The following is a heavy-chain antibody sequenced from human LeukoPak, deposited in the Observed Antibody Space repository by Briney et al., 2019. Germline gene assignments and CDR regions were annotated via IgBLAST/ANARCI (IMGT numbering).Heavy chain of an antibody. Sequence: PSETLSLTCTVSGYSISSGYYWGWIRQPPGKGLEWIGSIYHSGSTYYNPSLKSRVTISVDTSKNQFSLKLSSVTAADTAVYYCASGVVPAAIGGWFDPWGQGTLVTVSS. D-gene: IGHD2-2*02. J-gene: IGHJ5*02. CDR3: ASGVVPAAIGGWFDP. V-gene: IGHV4-38-2*02. CDR2: IYHSGST. CDR1: GYSISSGYY.